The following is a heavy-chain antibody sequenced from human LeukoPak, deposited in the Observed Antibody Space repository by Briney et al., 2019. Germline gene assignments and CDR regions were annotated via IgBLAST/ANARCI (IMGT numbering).Heavy chain of an antibody. CDR1: GGSISSYY. CDR3: AXXXYSYGPAYSV. CDR2: IYYSGST. J-gene: IGHJ6*02. D-gene: IGHD5-18*01. V-gene: IGHV4-59*01. Sequence: SETLSLTCTVSGGSISSYYWSWIRQPPGKGLEWIGYIYYSGSTNYNPSLKSRVTISVDTSKNQFSLKLSSVTAADTAVYYCAXXXYSYGPAYSVWGQGTTVTVSS.